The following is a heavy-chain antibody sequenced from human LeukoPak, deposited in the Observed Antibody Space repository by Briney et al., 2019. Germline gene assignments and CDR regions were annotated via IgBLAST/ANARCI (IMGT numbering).Heavy chain of an antibody. D-gene: IGHD2-2*01. CDR2: INPNSGGT. CDR1: VYTFTGYY. J-gene: IGHJ4*02. V-gene: IGHV1-2*02. Sequence: AAVKVSCKASVYTFTGYYMHWVRQAPGQGLEWMAWINPNSGGTYYAQNFHDRITMTRDTSISTAYMELSRLRSDNTAIYYCARANSLYCSSTSCLFDYWGQGTLVTVSS. CDR3: ARANSLYCSSTSCLFDY.